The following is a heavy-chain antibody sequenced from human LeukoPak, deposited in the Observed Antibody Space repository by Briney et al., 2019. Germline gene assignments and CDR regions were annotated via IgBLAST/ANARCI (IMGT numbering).Heavy chain of an antibody. V-gene: IGHV6-1*01. D-gene: IGHD3-10*01. CDR1: GDSVSSNSAA. CDR2: TYYRSKWYN. Sequence: SQTLSLTCAISGDSVSSNSAAWNWIRQSPSRGLEWRGRTYYRSKWYNDYAVSVKSRITINPDTSKNQFSLQLNSVTPEDTAVYYCARDYYGSGSYIKGDYFDYWGQGTLVTVSS. J-gene: IGHJ4*02. CDR3: ARDYYGSGSYIKGDYFDY.